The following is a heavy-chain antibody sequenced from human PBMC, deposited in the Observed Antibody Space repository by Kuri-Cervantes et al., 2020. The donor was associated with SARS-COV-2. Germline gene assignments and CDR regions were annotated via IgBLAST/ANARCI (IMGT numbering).Heavy chain of an antibody. Sequence: SETLSLTCTVSGGSISSSSYYWGWIRQPPGKGLEWIGSIYHSGSTYYNPSLKSRVTISVDTSKNQFSLKLSSVTAADTAVYYCARLPALSWYFDYWGQGTLVTVSS. V-gene: IGHV4-39*07. D-gene: IGHD6-6*01. CDR2: IYHSGST. CDR1: GGSISSSSYY. CDR3: ARLPALSWYFDY. J-gene: IGHJ4*02.